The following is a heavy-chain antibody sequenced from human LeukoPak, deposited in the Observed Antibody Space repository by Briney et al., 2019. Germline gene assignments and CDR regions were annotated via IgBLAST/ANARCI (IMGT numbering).Heavy chain of an antibody. D-gene: IGHD6-6*01. CDR3: VRYSSSSRIFDY. CDR1: GDSVSGNSAA. CDR2: TYYRAKWYN. V-gene: IGHV6-1*01. Sequence: SQTLSLTCAISGDSVSGNSAAWNWLRQSPSRGLVWLGRTYYRAKWYNDYAESVKSRITINPDTSKNQFSLQLNSVTPEDSAVYYCVRYSSSSRIFDYWGQGTLVTVSS. J-gene: IGHJ4*02.